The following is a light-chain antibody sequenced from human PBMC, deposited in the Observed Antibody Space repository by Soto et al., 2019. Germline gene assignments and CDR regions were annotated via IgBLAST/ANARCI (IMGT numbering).Light chain of an antibody. CDR2: AAS. CDR3: QQLNSYPLT. Sequence: IQLTQSPSSLSASVGDRVTITCRASQGISSYLAWYQQKPGKAPKLLIYAASTLQSGVPSRFSGSGSGTDFTLTISSLQHEDFATYYCQQLNSYPLTFGGGTKLDIK. V-gene: IGKV1-9*01. CDR1: QGISSY. J-gene: IGKJ4*01.